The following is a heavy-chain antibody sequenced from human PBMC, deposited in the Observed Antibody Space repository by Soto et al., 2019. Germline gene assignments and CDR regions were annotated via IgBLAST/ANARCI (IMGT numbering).Heavy chain of an antibody. CDR3: ARCAVLSTTSGGWCNWFEP. CDR2: ISASGAAT. CDR1: EFTFSNYA. D-gene: IGHD2-21*01. J-gene: IGHJ5*02. V-gene: IGHV3-23*01. Sequence: PGGSLRLSCTASEFTFSNYAMSWVRQAPGKGLEWVSAISASGAATYYVDSVKGRFTISRDSSKNTLYVQMNSLRAEDTGVYYCARCAVLSTTSGGWCNWFEPWAREPWSPSPQ.